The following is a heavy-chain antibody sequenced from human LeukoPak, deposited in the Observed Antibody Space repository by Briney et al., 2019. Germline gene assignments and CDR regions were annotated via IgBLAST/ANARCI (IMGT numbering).Heavy chain of an antibody. CDR2: ISYDGSKK. Sequence: PGGSLRLSCGASGFTFSNYAMHWVCQAPGKGLEWVSVISYDGSKKDYADSVKGRFSVSRDDSKNTLYLHMNSLTAEDTAVYYCARDNNADYWGQGTLVTVSS. V-gene: IGHV3-30*04. J-gene: IGHJ4*02. CDR3: ARDNNADY. CDR1: GFTFSNYA. D-gene: IGHD2-8*01.